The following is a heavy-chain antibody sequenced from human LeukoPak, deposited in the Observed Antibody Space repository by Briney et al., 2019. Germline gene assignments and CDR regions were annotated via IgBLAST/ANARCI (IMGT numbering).Heavy chain of an antibody. V-gene: IGHV1-2*02. J-gene: IGHJ5*02. Sequence: ASVKVSCKASGYIFTGNYMHWVRQAPGQGLEWMGWINPNSGGTNYAQKFQGRVTMTRDTSITTTYMELSRLTPDYPAAYFCASEASGLNWFDPWGQGTLVTVSS. CDR1: GYIFTGNY. CDR3: ASEASGLNWFDP. D-gene: IGHD3-3*01. CDR2: INPNSGGT.